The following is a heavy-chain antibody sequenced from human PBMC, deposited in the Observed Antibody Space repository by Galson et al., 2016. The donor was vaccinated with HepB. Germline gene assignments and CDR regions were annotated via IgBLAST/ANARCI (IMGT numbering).Heavy chain of an antibody. D-gene: IGHD1-26*01. J-gene: IGHJ2*01. CDR2: IYPGDSDT. Sequence: QSGAEVKKPGESLKISCQASGYTFMYYWIAWVRQRPGKGLEWMGIIYPGDSDTRYSPSFQGPVTISTDKSINTAYLHWSSLKASATGIYYCARVLVGATARDWYFDLWGRGTLVSVSS. CDR1: GYTFMYYW. V-gene: IGHV5-51*03. CDR3: ARVLVGATARDWYFDL.